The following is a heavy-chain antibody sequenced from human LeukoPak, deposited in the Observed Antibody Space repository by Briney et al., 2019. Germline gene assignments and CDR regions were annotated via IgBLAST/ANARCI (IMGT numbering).Heavy chain of an antibody. CDR1: XFXFSGHW. D-gene: IGHD6-6*01. Sequence: SLRLSCXASXFXFSGHWMHWARHLPGKGLVWVSRISPTGSTTSYADSVKGRFTVSRDNAKNTLYLQVNNLRAEDTAVYYCARGPNSNWSGLDFWGQGTLLTVSS. CDR3: ARGPNSNWSGLDF. V-gene: IGHV3-74*01. CDR2: ISPTGSTT. J-gene: IGHJ4*02.